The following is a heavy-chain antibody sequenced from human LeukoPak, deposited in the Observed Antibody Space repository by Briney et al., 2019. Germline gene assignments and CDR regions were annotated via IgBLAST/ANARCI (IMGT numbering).Heavy chain of an antibody. V-gene: IGHV4-4*07. J-gene: IGHJ3*02. CDR3: ARVPPQEVPAAIGSTDAFDI. CDR2: IYTSGST. D-gene: IGHD2-2*02. CDR1: GGSISSYY. Sequence: PSETLSLTCTVSGGSISSYYWSWIRQPAGKGLEWIGRIYTSGSTNYNPSLKSRVTMSVDTSKNQFSLKLSSVTAADTAVYYCARVPPQEVPAAIGSTDAFDIWGQGTMVTVSS.